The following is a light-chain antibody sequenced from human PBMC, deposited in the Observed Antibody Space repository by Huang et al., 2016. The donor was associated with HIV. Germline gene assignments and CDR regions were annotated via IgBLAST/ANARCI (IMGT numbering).Light chain of an antibody. CDR3: QQSYSTPPA. V-gene: IGKV1-39*01. CDR1: QSISSH. J-gene: IGKJ4*01. Sequence: DIQMTQSPSSLSASVGDRVTSTCRASQSISSHLNWYQQKPGKAPKLLIYGASRLQSGVPSRFSGSGSGTDFILTISSLQPEDFTTYYCQQSYSTPPAFGGGTKVEIK. CDR2: GAS.